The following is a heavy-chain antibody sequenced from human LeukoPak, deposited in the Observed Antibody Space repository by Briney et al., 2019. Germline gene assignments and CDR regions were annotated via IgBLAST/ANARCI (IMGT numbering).Heavy chain of an antibody. V-gene: IGHV3-30-3*01. CDR2: ISYDGNNN. CDR1: EFTFSSYA. J-gene: IGHJ3*02. CDR3: ARESAPRRGLVVVAAHAFDI. D-gene: IGHD2-15*01. Sequence: GGSLRLSCAASEFTFSSYAIHWVRQAPGKGLEWVAVISYDGNNNYYADSVKGRFTISRDNSKNTLFLQMNSLRAEDTAVYYCARESAPRRGLVVVAAHAFDIWGQGTMVTVSS.